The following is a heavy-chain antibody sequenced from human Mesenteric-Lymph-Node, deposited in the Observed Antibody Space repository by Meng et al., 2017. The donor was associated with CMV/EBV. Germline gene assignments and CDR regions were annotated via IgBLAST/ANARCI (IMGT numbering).Heavy chain of an antibody. J-gene: IGHJ4*02. CDR2: IGTSDSDV. D-gene: IGHD2-2*01. Sequence: GESLKISCAASGFTFNNYEMNWLRQAPGKGLEWVSYIGTSDSDVYYADSVKGRFTISRDNAKNSLYLQMNSLRAEDTAVYYCASLVVPAAIRVEYYFDYWGQGTLVTVSS. CDR1: GFTFNNYE. CDR3: ASLVVPAAIRVEYYFDY. V-gene: IGHV3-48*03.